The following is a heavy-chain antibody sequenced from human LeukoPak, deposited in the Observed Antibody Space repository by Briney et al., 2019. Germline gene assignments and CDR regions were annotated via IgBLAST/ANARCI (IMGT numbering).Heavy chain of an antibody. V-gene: IGHV4-59*01. J-gene: IGHJ4*02. CDR3: ARLYYDILTGYCHFDY. D-gene: IGHD3-9*01. CDR2: IYYSGST. Sequence: SETLSLTCTVSGGSISSYYWSWIRQPPGKGLEWIGYIYYSGSTNYNPSLESRVTISVDTSKNQFSLKLSSVTAADTAVYYCARLYYDILTGYCHFDYWGQGTLVTVSS. CDR1: GGSISSYY.